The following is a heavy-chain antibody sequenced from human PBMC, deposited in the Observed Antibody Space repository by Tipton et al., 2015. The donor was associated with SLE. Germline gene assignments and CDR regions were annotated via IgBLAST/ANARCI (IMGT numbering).Heavy chain of an antibody. CDR3: ARGGILTGYYPWFDP. Sequence: TLSLTCTVSGGSVSSSSKYWAWIRQPPGKGLEWIGSIYYTGTTTYYNSFLKSRVTMSVDTSKNQFSLKLSSVTAADTAVYYCARGGILTGYYPWFDPWGQGTLVTVSS. CDR1: GGSVSSSSKY. V-gene: IGHV4-39*07. J-gene: IGHJ5*02. CDR2: IYYTGTTT. D-gene: IGHD3-9*01.